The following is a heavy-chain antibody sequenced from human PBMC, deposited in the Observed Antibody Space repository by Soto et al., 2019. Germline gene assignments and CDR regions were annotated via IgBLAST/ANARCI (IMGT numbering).Heavy chain of an antibody. CDR3: AREGMTSHLDY. Sequence: PSETLSLTCAVYGGSFSGYSWTWIRQPPGKGLEWIGEINHSGSTNYNPSLKSLVTISVDTSKNQFSLKLSSVTAADTAVYYCAREGMTSHLDYWGRGTLVTVSS. V-gene: IGHV4-34*01. D-gene: IGHD3-10*01. J-gene: IGHJ4*02. CDR1: GGSFSGYS. CDR2: INHSGST.